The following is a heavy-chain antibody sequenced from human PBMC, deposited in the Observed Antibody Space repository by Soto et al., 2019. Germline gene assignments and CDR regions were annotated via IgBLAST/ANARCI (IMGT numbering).Heavy chain of an antibody. CDR2: IIPIFGTA. CDR1: ADTFSSYA. J-gene: IGHJ6*02. D-gene: IGHD3-10*01. Sequence: GASVKVSCKASADTFSSYAISWVRQAPGQGLEWMGGIIPIFGTANYAQKFQGRVTITADESTSTAYMELSSLRSEDTAVYYCASWGMVRDPPGMDVWGQGTTVTVSS. V-gene: IGHV1-69*13. CDR3: ASWGMVRDPPGMDV.